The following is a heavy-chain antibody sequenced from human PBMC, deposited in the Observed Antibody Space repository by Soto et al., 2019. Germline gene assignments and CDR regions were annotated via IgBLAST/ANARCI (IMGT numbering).Heavy chain of an antibody. CDR1: GYTFTSYY. Sequence: QVLLVQSGAEVKKPGASVKVSCKASGYTFTSYYMHWVRQAPGQGPEWVGIINPFGGSTSYAQNFQGRITMPSDTSTSTVYMELSSLRSEDTAVYYCARALPRIAASREGDYWGQGTLVTVSS. D-gene: IGHD6-6*01. J-gene: IGHJ4*02. CDR3: ARALPRIAASREGDY. CDR2: INPFGGST. V-gene: IGHV1-46*01.